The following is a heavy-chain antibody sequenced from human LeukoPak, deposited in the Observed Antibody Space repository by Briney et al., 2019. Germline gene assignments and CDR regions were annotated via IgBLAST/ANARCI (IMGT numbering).Heavy chain of an antibody. CDR1: GGTFSSYA. CDR2: IIPILGIA. D-gene: IGHD4-23*01. J-gene: IGHJ3*02. Sequence: ASVKVSCKASGGTFSSYAISWVRQAPGQGLEWMGRIIPILGIANYAQKFQGRVTITADKSTSTAYMELSGLRSEDTAVYYCARDSPTTVDDAFDIWGQGTMVTVSS. V-gene: IGHV1-69*04. CDR3: ARDSPTTVDDAFDI.